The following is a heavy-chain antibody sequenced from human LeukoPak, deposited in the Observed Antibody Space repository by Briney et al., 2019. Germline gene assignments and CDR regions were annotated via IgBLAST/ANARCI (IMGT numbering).Heavy chain of an antibody. CDR2: ISSSAGST. CDR3: AKDRVPDSFWSVDY. V-gene: IGHV3-23*01. D-gene: IGHD3-22*01. CDR1: GFTFSSYG. Sequence: GGSLRLSCVASGFTFSSYGMTWVRQAPGKGPEWVSVISSSAGSTYYADSVKGRFTISRDNSKNTLYLQMNSLRAEDTAVYYCAKDRVPDSFWSVDYWGQGTLVIVSS. J-gene: IGHJ4*02.